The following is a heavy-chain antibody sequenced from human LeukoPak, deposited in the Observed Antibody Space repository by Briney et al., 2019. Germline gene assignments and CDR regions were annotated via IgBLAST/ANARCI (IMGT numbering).Heavy chain of an antibody. J-gene: IGHJ4*02. V-gene: IGHV1-8*02. Sequence: ASVKVSCKASGYTFTSYGISWVRQATGQGLEWMGWMNPNNGNTGYAQKFQDRVTMTRDTSISTAYMELSSLKSEDTAVYYCARAPREWGFDYWGRGTLVTVSS. D-gene: IGHD7-27*01. CDR1: GYTFTSYG. CDR3: ARAPREWGFDY. CDR2: MNPNNGNT.